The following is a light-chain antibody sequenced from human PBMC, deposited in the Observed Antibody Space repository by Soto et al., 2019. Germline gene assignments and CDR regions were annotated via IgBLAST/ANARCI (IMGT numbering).Light chain of an antibody. Sequence: EIVLTQSPATLSLSPGERATLSCRASQSVSSYLAWYQQKPGQAPRLLIYDASNRATGVPARFSGSGSGTDFTLTISSLEPEEFAVYYCQKRSNWPFTFGGGTKVEIK. CDR2: DAS. J-gene: IGKJ4*01. CDR3: QKRSNWPFT. CDR1: QSVSSY. V-gene: IGKV3-11*01.